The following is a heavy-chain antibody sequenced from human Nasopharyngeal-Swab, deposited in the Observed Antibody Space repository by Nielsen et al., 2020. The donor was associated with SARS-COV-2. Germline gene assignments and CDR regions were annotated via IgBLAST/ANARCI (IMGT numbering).Heavy chain of an antibody. CDR3: ARAIEAYGPRDVANEDF. J-gene: IGHJ4*02. CDR1: GGSLTSFF. V-gene: IGHV4-59*01. CDR2: IYYNGRT. D-gene: IGHD5-24*01. Sequence: SETLSLTCSVSGGSLTSFFWSWIRQPPGKELEWLGYIYYNGRTTYNPSLKSRVTISVDTSNNQFSLKVASVTTADTAVYHCARAIEAYGPRDVANEDFWGRGTLVTVSS.